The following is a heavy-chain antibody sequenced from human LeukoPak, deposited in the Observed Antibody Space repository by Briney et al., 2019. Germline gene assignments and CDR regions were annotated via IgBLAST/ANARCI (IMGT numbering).Heavy chain of an antibody. CDR1: GFTFSSYS. CDR2: ISYDGSNK. D-gene: IGHD5-24*01. Sequence: GGSLRLSCAASGFTFSSYSMNWVRQAPGKGLEWVAVISYDGSNKYYADSVKGRFTISRDNSKNTLYLQMNSLRAEDTAVYYCARDTPEMAWYFDLWGRGTLVTVSS. CDR3: ARDTPEMAWYFDL. V-gene: IGHV3-30*03. J-gene: IGHJ2*01.